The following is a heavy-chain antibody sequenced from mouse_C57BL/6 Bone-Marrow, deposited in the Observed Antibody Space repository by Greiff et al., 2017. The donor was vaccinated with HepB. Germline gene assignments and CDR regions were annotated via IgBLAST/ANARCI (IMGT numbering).Heavy chain of an antibody. CDR2: ISGGGGNT. V-gene: IGHV5-9*01. CDR1: GFTFSSYT. J-gene: IGHJ2*01. D-gene: IGHD2-2*01. Sequence: EVKLMESGGGLVKPGGSLKLSCAASGFTFSSYTMSWVRQTPEKRLEWVATISGGGGNTYYPDSVKGRVTISRDNAKNTLYLQMSSLRSEDTALYYCARHYGYDGGLDYWGQGTTLTVSS. CDR3: ARHYGYDGGLDY.